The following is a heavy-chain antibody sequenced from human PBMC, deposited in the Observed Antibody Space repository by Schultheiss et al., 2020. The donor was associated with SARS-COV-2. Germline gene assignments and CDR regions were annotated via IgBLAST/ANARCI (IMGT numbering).Heavy chain of an antibody. CDR1: GGSISSGGYY. J-gene: IGHJ6*02. CDR2: IYYSGDT. CDR3: ARGYRYYYYAMDV. D-gene: IGHD5-18*01. V-gene: IGHV4-31*03. Sequence: SETLSLTCTVSGGSISSGGYYWSWIHQHPGKGLEWIGYIYYSGDTSYNPSLKSRLTISGDTSKNQFSLKVNSVTAADTAVYYCARGYRYYYYAMDVWGQGTTVTVSS.